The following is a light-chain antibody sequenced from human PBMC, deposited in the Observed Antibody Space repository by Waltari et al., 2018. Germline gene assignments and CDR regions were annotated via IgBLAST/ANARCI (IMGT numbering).Light chain of an antibody. J-gene: IGKJ3*01. V-gene: IGKV1-17*01. Sequence: DIQLTQSPSSLSASVGDRVTITCRASQAINNYLHWYQQKPGKPPKRLIFDVSCLQSGVPSRFSGSGSGTVFTLTISSLQPEDFATYYCQQYKSAPLTFGPGTKLDIK. CDR1: QAINNY. CDR3: QQYKSAPLT. CDR2: DVS.